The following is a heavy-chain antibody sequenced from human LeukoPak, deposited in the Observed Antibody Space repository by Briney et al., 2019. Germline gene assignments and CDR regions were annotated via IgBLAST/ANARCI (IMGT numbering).Heavy chain of an antibody. V-gene: IGHV1-24*01. Sequence: PEDGETIYAQKFQGRVTMTEDTSTDTAYMELSSLRSEDTAVYYCATGPPKWDGGNSFDYWGQGTLVTVSS. CDR3: ATGPPKWDGGNSFDY. D-gene: IGHD4-23*01. J-gene: IGHJ4*02. CDR2: PEDGET.